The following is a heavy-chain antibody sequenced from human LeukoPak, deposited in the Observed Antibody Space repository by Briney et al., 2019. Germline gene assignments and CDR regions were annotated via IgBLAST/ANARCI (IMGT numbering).Heavy chain of an antibody. D-gene: IGHD3-10*01. Sequence: SETLSLTCSVSGGPITSHFWSWLRQPPGKGLEWIGYIHYSGSTNYNPSLKSRVTISPDTSKNQLFLKLNSVTAADTAVYYCARLVWLGESPGSWFDSWGQGTLVTVSS. CDR1: GGPITSHF. V-gene: IGHV4-59*11. J-gene: IGHJ5*01. CDR3: ARLVWLGESPGSWFDS. CDR2: IHYSGST.